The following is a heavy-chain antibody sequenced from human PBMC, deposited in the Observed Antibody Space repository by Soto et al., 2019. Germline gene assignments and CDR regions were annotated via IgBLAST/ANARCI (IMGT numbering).Heavy chain of an antibody. CDR1: GYTFSNFW. Sequence: GESLKISCQSSGYTFSNFWIGWVRQLPGKGLEWMGIIYPGDHETRYSPSFHGKVTISADMSINTAYLQWNSLEASDTAFYFCARSPRRSPYFDYWGQGALVTVSS. V-gene: IGHV5-51*01. D-gene: IGHD6-13*01. CDR3: ARSPRRSPYFDY. J-gene: IGHJ4*02. CDR2: IYPGDHET.